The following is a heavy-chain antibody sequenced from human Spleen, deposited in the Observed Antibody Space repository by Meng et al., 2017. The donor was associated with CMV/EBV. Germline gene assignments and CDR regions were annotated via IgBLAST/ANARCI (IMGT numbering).Heavy chain of an antibody. CDR3: AKDIGGHYDFWSGGLDY. Sequence: GGSLRLSCAASGFTFDDYTMHWVRQAPGKGLEWVSLISWDGGSTYYADSVKGRFTISRDNIKNSLYLHMNSLRTEDTALFYCAKDIGGHYDFWSGGLDYWGQGTLVTVFS. CDR1: GFTFDDYT. D-gene: IGHD3-3*01. CDR2: ISWDGGST. V-gene: IGHV3-43*01. J-gene: IGHJ4*02.